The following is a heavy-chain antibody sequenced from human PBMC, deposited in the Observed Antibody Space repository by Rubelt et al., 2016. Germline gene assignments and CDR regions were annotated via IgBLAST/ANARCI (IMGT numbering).Heavy chain of an antibody. CDR2: IYSDGST. V-gene: IGHV3-53*01. Sequence: GGSLRLSCAASGFTVSSNSMSWVRQAPGKGLEWVSVIYSDGSTYYADSVKGRFTISRDNDKSSVCLQMNSLRVEDTAVYYCTRDLQGSKDYGVEYWGQGNLVTVSS. J-gene: IGHJ4*01. CDR1: GFTVSSNS. CDR3: TRDLQGSKDYGVEY. D-gene: IGHD3-16*01.